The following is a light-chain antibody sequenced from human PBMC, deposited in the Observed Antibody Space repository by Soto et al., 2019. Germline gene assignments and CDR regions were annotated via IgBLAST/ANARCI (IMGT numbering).Light chain of an antibody. CDR3: QQYGISPLT. V-gene: IGKV3-20*01. Sequence: IVLTQSPGTLSLSPGERATLSCRASQSVRSSYLAWYQQKPGQAPRLLIYGASSRATGIPDRFSGRGSGTDFTLSISRLEPEDFAVYYCQQYGISPLTFGQGTKVEIK. CDR2: GAS. J-gene: IGKJ1*01. CDR1: QSVRSSY.